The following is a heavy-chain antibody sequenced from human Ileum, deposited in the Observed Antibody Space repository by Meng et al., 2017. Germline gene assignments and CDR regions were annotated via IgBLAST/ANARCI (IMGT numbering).Heavy chain of an antibody. CDR3: VRHGGKYFDS. Sequence: VRLRGAGPGWGEPSGTLSLPCTVSGGSISSSFYWSWVRQSPGKGLEWIGQIYLAGSPNYNPSLESRVTISVDKSKNQFSLRLTSVTAADTAIFYCVRHGGKYFDSWGQGTLVTVSS. J-gene: IGHJ4*02. CDR1: GGSISSSFY. V-gene: IGHV4-4*02. D-gene: IGHD2-15*01. CDR2: IYLAGSP.